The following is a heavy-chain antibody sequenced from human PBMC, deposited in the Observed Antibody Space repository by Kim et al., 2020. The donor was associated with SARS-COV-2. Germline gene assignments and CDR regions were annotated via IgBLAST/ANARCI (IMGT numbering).Heavy chain of an antibody. CDR3: ARERYYGSGLN. J-gene: IGHJ4*02. D-gene: IGHD3-10*01. Sequence: SPHPSLKSRVTLSVDTSKNQFSLKLSSVTAADTAVYYCARERYYGSGLNWGQGTLVTVSS. V-gene: IGHV4-59*01.